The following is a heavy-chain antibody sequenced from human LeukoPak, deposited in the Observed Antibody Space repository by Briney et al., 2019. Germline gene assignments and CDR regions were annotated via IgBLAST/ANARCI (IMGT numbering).Heavy chain of an antibody. CDR3: TIQLLWFGELLDGDY. Sequence: GGSLRLSCAASGFTLSNAWMSWVRQAPGKGLEWVGRIKSKTDGGTTDYAAPVKGRFTISRDDSKNTLYLQMNSLKTEDTAVYYCTIQLLWFGELLDGDYWGQGTLVTVSS. CDR1: GFTLSNAW. V-gene: IGHV3-15*01. J-gene: IGHJ4*02. CDR2: IKSKTDGGTT. D-gene: IGHD3-10*01.